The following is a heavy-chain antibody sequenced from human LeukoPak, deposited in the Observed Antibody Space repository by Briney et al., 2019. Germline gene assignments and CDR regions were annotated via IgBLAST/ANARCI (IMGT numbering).Heavy chain of an antibody. D-gene: IGHD4-17*01. V-gene: IGHV3-15*01. CDR2: IKSKTDGGTT. CDR1: GFTFSNAW. CDR3: TTYGDWKSYFDY. J-gene: IGHJ4*02. Sequence: KAGGSLRLSCAASGFTFSNAWMSWVRQAPGKGLEWVGRIKSKTDGGTTAYAAPVKGRFTISRDDSKNTLFLQMNSLKTEDTAVYYCTTYGDWKSYFDYWGQGTLVTVSS.